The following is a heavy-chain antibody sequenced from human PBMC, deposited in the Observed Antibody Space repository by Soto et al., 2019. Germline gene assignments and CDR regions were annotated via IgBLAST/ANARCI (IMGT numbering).Heavy chain of an antibody. CDR2: IDPRGSST. CDR3: ARAPISGSPLEGAFDI. D-gene: IGHD1-26*01. J-gene: IGHJ3*02. Sequence: HVPLVQSGSEVKKPGASGKVSSKASGYPFNSHYMHWVRQAPVQGPEWMGIIDPRGSSTSDAPNFQGRVSLHSDTSTSTMYMELNSLRSDDTAVYYCARAPISGSPLEGAFDISGQGTRVTVSS. V-gene: IGHV1-46*02. CDR1: GYPFNSHY.